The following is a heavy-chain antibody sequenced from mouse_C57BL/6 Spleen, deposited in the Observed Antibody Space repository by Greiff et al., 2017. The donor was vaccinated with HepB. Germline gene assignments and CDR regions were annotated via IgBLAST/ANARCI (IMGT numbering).Heavy chain of an antibody. J-gene: IGHJ4*01. CDR2: ISDGGSYT. CDR3: AREELDY. Sequence: EVMLVESGGGLVKPGGSLKLSCAASGFTFSSYAMSWVRQTPEKRLEWVATISDGGSYTYYPDNVKGRFTISRDNAKNNLYLQMSHLKSEDTAMYYCAREELDYWGQGTSVTVSS. CDR1: GFTFSSYA. V-gene: IGHV5-4*01.